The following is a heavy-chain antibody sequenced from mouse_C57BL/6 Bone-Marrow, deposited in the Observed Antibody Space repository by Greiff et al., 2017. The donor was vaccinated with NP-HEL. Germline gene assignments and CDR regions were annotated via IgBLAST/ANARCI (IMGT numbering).Heavy chain of an antibody. D-gene: IGHD1-1*01. Sequence: EVQLQQSGAELVRPGASVKLSCTASGFNIKDDYMHWVKQRPEQGLAWIGWIDPENGDTEYASKFQGQATITADTSSNTAYLQLSSLTSEDTAVYYCNRITTVPYWYFDVWGTGTTVTVSS. V-gene: IGHV14-4*01. CDR3: NRITTVPYWYFDV. CDR2: IDPENGDT. J-gene: IGHJ1*03. CDR1: GFNIKDDY.